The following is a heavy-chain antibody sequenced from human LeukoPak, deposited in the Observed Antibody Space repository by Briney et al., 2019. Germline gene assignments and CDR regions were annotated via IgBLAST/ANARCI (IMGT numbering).Heavy chain of an antibody. J-gene: IGHJ4*02. Sequence: SGTLSLTCTISGGSVSSSNWWGWIRQPPGKVLEWIGEIYHNGNTGYNPSLKSRVTISVDKSKNQFSLSLTSVTAADTAVYYCARGYCTNAVCSLGPTQAWGQGTLVTVSS. CDR3: ARGYCTNAVCSLGPTQA. CDR1: GGSVSSSNW. V-gene: IGHV4-4*02. D-gene: IGHD2-8*01. CDR2: IYHNGNT.